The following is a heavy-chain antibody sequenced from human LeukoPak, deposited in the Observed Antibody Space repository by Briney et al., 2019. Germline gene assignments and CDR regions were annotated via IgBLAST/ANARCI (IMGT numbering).Heavy chain of an antibody. D-gene: IGHD3-22*01. Sequence: SETLSLTCTVSGGSISSSSYYWGWIRQPPGKGLEWLASIYYSGSTYYNPSLKGRVTLSVDTSKNQFSLELSSVTAADTALYYCARLLYDRSGYYYFDYWGQGTLVTVSS. CDR1: GGSISSSSYY. V-gene: IGHV4-39*01. CDR2: IYYSGST. J-gene: IGHJ4*02. CDR3: ARLLYDRSGYYYFDY.